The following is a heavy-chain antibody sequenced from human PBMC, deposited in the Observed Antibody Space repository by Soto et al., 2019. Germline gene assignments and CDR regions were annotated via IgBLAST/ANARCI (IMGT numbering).Heavy chain of an antibody. J-gene: IGHJ5*02. CDR3: PRVGPPADP. CDR1: GYTLTSYG. V-gene: IGHV1-18*01. Sequence: GASVKVSCKASGYTLTSYGISCVRPAPGQGLEWMGWISAYNGNTNYAQKLQGRVTMTRDTSTSTVYMELSSLRSEDTAVYYCPRVGPPADPWGQGTLVTVSS. CDR2: ISAYNGNT.